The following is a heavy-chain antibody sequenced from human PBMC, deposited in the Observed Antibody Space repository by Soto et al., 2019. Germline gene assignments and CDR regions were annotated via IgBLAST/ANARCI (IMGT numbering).Heavy chain of an antibody. D-gene: IGHD1-20*01. V-gene: IGHV4-39*01. Sequence: PSETQSLTCTVAGSYIDSSVCYWGCIRQPPGKGLEWIGSMFYGVSTYYNPSLKSRVTVSVDTSKNQFSLNLRSVTAADTAIYYCANAKNDYNWDNRPPFDYRGQRTLVPVSS. CDR1: GSYIDSSVCY. J-gene: IGHJ4*02. CDR3: ANAKNDYNWDNRPPFDY. CDR2: MFYGVST.